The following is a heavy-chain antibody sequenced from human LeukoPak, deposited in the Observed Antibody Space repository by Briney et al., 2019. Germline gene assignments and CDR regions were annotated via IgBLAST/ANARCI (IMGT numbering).Heavy chain of an antibody. CDR1: GYTFTSYG. CDR3: ARDGSPDSGYDYGDY. CDR2: ISAYNGNT. J-gene: IGHJ4*02. D-gene: IGHD5-12*01. V-gene: IGHV1-18*01. Sequence: ASVKVSCKASGYTFTSYGISWVRQAPGQGLEWMGWISAYNGNTNYAQKLQGRVTMTTDTSTSTAYMELRSLRSDDTAVYYCARDGSPDSGYDYGDYWGQGTLVTVSS.